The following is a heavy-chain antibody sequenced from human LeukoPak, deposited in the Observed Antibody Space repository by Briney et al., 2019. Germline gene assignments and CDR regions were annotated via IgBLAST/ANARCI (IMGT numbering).Heavy chain of an antibody. CDR1: GYTFTSYC. CDR2: INPSGGST. D-gene: IGHD3-22*01. CDR3: ARLESLNYYDSSGYFDY. J-gene: IGHJ4*02. V-gene: IGHV1-46*01. Sequence: ASVKVSCKASGYTFTSYCMHWVRQAPGQGLEWMGIINPSGGSTSYAQKFQGRVTMTRDTSTSTVYMELSSLRSEDTAVYYCARLESLNYYDSSGYFDYWGQGTLVTVSS.